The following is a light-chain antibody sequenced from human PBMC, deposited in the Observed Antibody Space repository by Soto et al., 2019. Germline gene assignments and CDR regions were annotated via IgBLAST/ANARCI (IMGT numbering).Light chain of an antibody. Sequence: QSVLTQSPSVSGTPGQGVTISCPGGTSNIGTYTVNWYQQLPGTAPKVLIYGDNQRPSGVADRFSGSKSGTSASLAISGLQSEDEADYYCAAWDDSLNGVVFGGGTKLTVL. CDR1: TSNIGTYT. J-gene: IGLJ2*01. V-gene: IGLV1-44*01. CDR3: AAWDDSLNGVV. CDR2: GDN.